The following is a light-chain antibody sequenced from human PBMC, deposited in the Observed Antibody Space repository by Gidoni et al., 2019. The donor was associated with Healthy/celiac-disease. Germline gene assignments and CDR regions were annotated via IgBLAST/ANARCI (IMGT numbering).Light chain of an antibody. J-gene: IGKJ5*01. CDR2: DAY. CDR3: QQRSNWPT. V-gene: IGKV3-11*01. Sequence: EFVLTRSPATLSLSPGERATLSCRASQSVSSYLAWYQQKPGQATRLLIYDAYNRATGIPARFSGSGSGTEFTLTISSLEPEDFAVYYCQQRSNWPTFGQGTRLEIK. CDR1: QSVSSY.